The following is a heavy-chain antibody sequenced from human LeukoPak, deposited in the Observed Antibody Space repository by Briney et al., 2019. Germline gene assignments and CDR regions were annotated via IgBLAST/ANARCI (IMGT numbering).Heavy chain of an antibody. CDR2: ISGSGGST. CDR1: GFTFNSYA. D-gene: IGHD6-19*01. V-gene: IGHV3-23*01. CDR3: AKERRAVASNFELDY. Sequence: GGSLRLSCAASGFTFNSYAMSWVRQAPGKGLEWVSAISGSGGSTFYADSVRGRFTISRDNSKNTLYLQMNSLRAEDTALYYCAKERRAVASNFELDYWGQGTLVTVSS. J-gene: IGHJ4*02.